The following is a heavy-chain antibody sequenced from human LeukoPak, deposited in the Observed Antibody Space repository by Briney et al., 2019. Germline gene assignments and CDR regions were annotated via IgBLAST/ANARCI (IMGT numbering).Heavy chain of an antibody. J-gene: IGHJ4*02. CDR1: GYSFTSYW. CDR2: IYPGDSDT. Sequence: HGESLKISCKGSGYSFTSYWSGWVRQMPGKGLEWMGIIYPGDSDTRYSPSFQGQVTISADQPISTAYLQWSSLKASDTAMYYCNLQSGSDNFDYWGQGTLVTVSS. CDR3: NLQSGSDNFDY. V-gene: IGHV5-51*01. D-gene: IGHD4-11*01.